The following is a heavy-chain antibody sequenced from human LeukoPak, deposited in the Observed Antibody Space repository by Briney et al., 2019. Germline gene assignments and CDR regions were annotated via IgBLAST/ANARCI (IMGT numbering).Heavy chain of an antibody. CDR3: TRPYSSGWYGTFSI. Sequence: PSETLSLTCTVSGGSITSYYWSWIRQPPGKGLEWIGHVFHSGSTNYNPSLKSRVTISVDTSKTQFSLKLSSVTAADTAVYYCTRPYSSGWYGTFSIWGQGTMVTVSS. J-gene: IGHJ3*02. CDR1: GGSITSYY. D-gene: IGHD6-19*01. V-gene: IGHV4-59*01. CDR2: VFHSGST.